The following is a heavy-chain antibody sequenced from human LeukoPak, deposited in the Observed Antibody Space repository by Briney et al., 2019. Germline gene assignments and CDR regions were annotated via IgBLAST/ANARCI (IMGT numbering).Heavy chain of an antibody. CDR1: GGSISSYY. CDR2: IYYSGST. V-gene: IGHV4-59*01. D-gene: IGHD6-19*01. Sequence: SETLSLTCTVSGGSISSYYWSWIRQPPGKGLEWIGYIYYSGSTNYNPSLKSRVTISVDASKNQFSLKLSSVTAADTAVYYCARVLGQCFDYWGQGTLVTVSS. J-gene: IGHJ4*02. CDR3: ARVLGQCFDY.